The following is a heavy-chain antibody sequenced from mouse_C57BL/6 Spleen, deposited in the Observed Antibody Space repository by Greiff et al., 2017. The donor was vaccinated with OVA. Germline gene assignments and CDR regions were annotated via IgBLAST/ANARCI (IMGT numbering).Heavy chain of an antibody. Sequence: VQLQQSVAELVRPGASVKLSCTASGFNITNTYMHWVKQRPEQGLAWIGRIDPANGNTKYAPKFPGKANITADTSANTAVLQLSILTSEDTAIYYCAFDYDGSSYEAMDYWGQGTSVTVSS. V-gene: IGHV14-3*01. CDR2: IDPANGNT. CDR3: AFDYDGSSYEAMDY. J-gene: IGHJ4*01. D-gene: IGHD1-1*01. CDR1: GFNITNTY.